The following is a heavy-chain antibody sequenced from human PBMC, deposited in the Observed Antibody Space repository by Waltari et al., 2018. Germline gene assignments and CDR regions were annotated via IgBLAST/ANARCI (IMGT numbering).Heavy chain of an antibody. D-gene: IGHD6-13*01. V-gene: IGHV4-34*01. J-gene: IGHJ4*02. CDR1: GGSFSGYY. Sequence: QVQLQQWVAGLLKPSETLSLTCAVYGGSFSGYYWSWIRQPPGKGLEWIGEINNSGSIHYIPSLKSRVTISVDTSKNHFSLKLSSVTAADTAVYYCARVLDRYSSSWSPLGYWGQGTLVTVSS. CDR3: ARVLDRYSSSWSPLGY. CDR2: INNSGSI.